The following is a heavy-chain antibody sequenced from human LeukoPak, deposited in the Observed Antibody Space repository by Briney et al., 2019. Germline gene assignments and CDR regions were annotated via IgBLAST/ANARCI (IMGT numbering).Heavy chain of an antibody. V-gene: IGHV1-69*06. Sequence: SVKVSCKASGGTFSSYAISWVRQAPGQGLEWMGGIIPIFGTANYAQKFQGRVTITADKSTSTAYMELSSLRSEDTAVYYCARGNDILTGYYTGSAYYFDYWGQGTLVTVSS. D-gene: IGHD3-9*01. CDR1: GGTFSSYA. CDR2: IIPIFGTA. J-gene: IGHJ4*02. CDR3: ARGNDILTGYYTGSAYYFDY.